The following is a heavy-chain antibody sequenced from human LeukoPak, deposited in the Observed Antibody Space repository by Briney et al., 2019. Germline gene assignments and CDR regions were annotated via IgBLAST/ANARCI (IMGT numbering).Heavy chain of an antibody. CDR2: IRYDGSNK. CDR1: GFTFSSYG. Sequence: GGSLRLSCAASGFTFSSYGMHWVRQAPGKGLEWVAFIRYDGSNKYYADSVKGRFTISRDNAKNSLYLQMNSLRAKDTAFYYCAKDDGSYSKSIDYWGQGTLVTVSS. D-gene: IGHD1-26*01. J-gene: IGHJ4*02. V-gene: IGHV3-30*02. CDR3: AKDDGSYSKSIDY.